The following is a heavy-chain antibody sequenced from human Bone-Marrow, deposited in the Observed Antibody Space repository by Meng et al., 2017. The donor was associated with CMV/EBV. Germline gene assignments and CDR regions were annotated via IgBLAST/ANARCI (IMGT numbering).Heavy chain of an antibody. CDR2: IIYIFDTT. CDR3: ASGLGYCSSTSCPPGY. Sequence: SVKVSCKASGGTFNTYTFSWVRQAPGQGLEWLGGIIYIFDTTYYAPKFQGRVTITADGSTSTAYMELSSLRSEDTAVYYCASGLGYCSSTSCPPGYWGQGTLVTVSS. CDR1: GGTFNTYT. D-gene: IGHD2-2*01. J-gene: IGHJ4*02. V-gene: IGHV1-69*13.